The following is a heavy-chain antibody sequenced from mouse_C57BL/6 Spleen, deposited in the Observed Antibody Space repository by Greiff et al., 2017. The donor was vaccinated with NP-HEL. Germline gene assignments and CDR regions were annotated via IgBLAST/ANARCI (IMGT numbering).Heavy chain of an antibody. V-gene: IGHV14-3*01. D-gene: IGHD1-1*01. CDR2: IDPANGNT. J-gene: IGHJ3*01. Sequence: EVKLVESVAELVRPGASVKLSCTASGFNIKNTYMHWVKQRPEQGLEWIGRIDPANGNTKYAPKFQGKATITADTSSNTAYLQLSSLTSGDTAIYYCARDYYGSSYVFAYWGQGTLVTVSA. CDR1: GFNIKNTY. CDR3: ARDYYGSSYVFAY.